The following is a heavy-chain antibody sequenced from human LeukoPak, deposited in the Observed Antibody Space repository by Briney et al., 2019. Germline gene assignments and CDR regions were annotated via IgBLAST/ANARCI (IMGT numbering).Heavy chain of an antibody. CDR1: GFTFSSYA. CDR2: ISGSGGST. J-gene: IGHJ4*02. D-gene: IGHD6-19*01. V-gene: IGHV3-23*01. Sequence: GGSLRLSCAASGFTFSSYAMSWVRQAPGKGLEWVSAISGSGGSTYYADSVKGRFTISRDNSKNTLYLQMNSLRAENTAVYHCAKEGYSSGWLDYWGQGTLVTVSS. CDR3: AKEGYSSGWLDY.